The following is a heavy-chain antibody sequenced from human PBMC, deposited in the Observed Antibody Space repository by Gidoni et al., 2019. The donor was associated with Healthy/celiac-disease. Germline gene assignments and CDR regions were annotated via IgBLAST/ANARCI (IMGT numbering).Heavy chain of an antibody. Sequence: EVQLLESGGGLVQPGGSLRLSCEASGFTFSSYAMGWVRQAPGKGLGWVSAISGSGGSTYYADSVKVRFTISRDNSKNTLYLQMNSLRAEDTAVYYCAKDTPQTYYGDPYYFDYWGQGTLVTVSS. V-gene: IGHV3-23*01. CDR1: GFTFSSYA. J-gene: IGHJ4*02. CDR3: AKDTPQTYYGDPYYFDY. CDR2: ISGSGGST. D-gene: IGHD4-17*01.